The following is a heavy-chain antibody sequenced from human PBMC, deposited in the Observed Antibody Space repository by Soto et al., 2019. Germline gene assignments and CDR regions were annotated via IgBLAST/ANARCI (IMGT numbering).Heavy chain of an antibody. Sequence: SQTLSLTCAISGDSVSIKSAAWNWIRQSPSRGLEWLGRTYYRSKWYYDYADSVKSRITINSDTSKNQFSLQLNSVTPEDTAVYYCARDPGYSLDYXGQGTLVTVSS. V-gene: IGHV6-1*01. CDR2: TYYRSKWYY. D-gene: IGHD5-18*01. J-gene: IGHJ4*02. CDR3: ARDPGYSLDY. CDR1: GDSVSIKSAA.